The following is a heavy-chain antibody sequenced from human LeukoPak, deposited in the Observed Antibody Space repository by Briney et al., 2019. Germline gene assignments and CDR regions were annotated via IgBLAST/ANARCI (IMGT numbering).Heavy chain of an antibody. CDR2: ISSSGSTI. CDR1: GFTFSSYE. CDR3: AREGDVTYYYDSSGYIDY. D-gene: IGHD3-22*01. V-gene: IGHV3-48*03. Sequence: GGSLRLSCAASGFTFSSYEMNWVRQAPGKGLEWVSYISSSGSTIYYADSVKGRFTISRNNAKNSLYLQMNSLREEDTAVYYCAREGDVTYYYDSSGYIDYWGQGTLVTVSS. J-gene: IGHJ4*02.